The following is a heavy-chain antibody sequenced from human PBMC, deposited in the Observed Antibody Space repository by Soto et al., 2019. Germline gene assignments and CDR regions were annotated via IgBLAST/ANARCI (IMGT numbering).Heavy chain of an antibody. CDR1: GFTFSSYA. CDR2: ISGSVVST. J-gene: IGHJ4*02. V-gene: IGHV3-23*01. D-gene: IGHD2-15*01. CDR3: AKDMRSVYCSGGSCYYFDY. Sequence: GGSLRLSCAASGFTFSSYAMSWVRQAPGKGLEWVPSISGSVVSTYYADSVKGRFTISRDNSKNTLYLQMNSLRAEDTAVFYCAKDMRSVYCSGGSCYYFDYWGQGTLVTVSS.